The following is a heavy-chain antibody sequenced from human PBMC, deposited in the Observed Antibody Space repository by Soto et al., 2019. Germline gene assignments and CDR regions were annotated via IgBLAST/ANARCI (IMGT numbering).Heavy chain of an antibody. V-gene: IGHV3-66*01. Sequence: EVQLVESGGGLVQTGGSLRLSCAASGISVSSNYMSCVRQAPGKGLQWVSLTYSGGNTYYADSVKGRFTISRDDSKNTLLLQMNSLGAEDTAVYYCARDVRWGGDTLWGQGTLVSVSS. CDR3: ARDVRWGGDTL. J-gene: IGHJ4*02. CDR2: TYSGGNT. CDR1: GISVSSNY. D-gene: IGHD2-21*02.